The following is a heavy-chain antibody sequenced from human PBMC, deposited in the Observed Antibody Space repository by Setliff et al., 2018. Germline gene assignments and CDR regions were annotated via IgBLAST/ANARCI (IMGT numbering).Heavy chain of an antibody. J-gene: IGHJ5*02. CDR3: ARTTGSTHNWLDP. V-gene: IGHV4-34*01. Sequence: LSLTCTVYGASFSNYYWGWVRQPPEERLEWIGEIDHSGRTKYNPSLKGRVTISVDTSKNQFSLKVSSVTAADTAVYYCARTTGSTHNWLDPWGPGTLVTVSS. D-gene: IGHD1-1*01. CDR1: GASFSNYY. CDR2: IDHSGRT.